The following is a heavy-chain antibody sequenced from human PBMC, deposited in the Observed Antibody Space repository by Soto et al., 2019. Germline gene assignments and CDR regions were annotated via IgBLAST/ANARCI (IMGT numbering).Heavy chain of an antibody. V-gene: IGHV6-1*01. Sequence: SQTLSLTCAISGDSVSSDSAAWNWIRQSPSRGLEWLGRAYYRSKWYIEYAPSVNSRITINPDTSKNQLSLQLFSVNPEDTAVYYCVRSRVFIAVTSVTNYYYYYGMDVWGQGTTVTVSS. D-gene: IGHD6-19*01. CDR2: AYYRSKWYI. CDR1: GDSVSSDSAA. CDR3: VRSRVFIAVTSVTNYYYYYGMDV. J-gene: IGHJ6*02.